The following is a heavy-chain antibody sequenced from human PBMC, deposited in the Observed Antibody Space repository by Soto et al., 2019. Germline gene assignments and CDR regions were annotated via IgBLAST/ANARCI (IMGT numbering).Heavy chain of an antibody. D-gene: IGHD3-22*01. V-gene: IGHV1-18*04. J-gene: IGHJ4*02. CDR2: ISAYNGNT. CDR1: GYTFTSYG. Sequence: GASVKVSCKASGYTFTSYGISWVRQAPGQGLEWMGWISAYNGNTNYAQKLQGRVTMTTDTSTSTAYMELRSLRSDDTAVYYCARGAHYYDSSGYYFYWGQGTLVTVSS. CDR3: ARGAHYYDSSGYYFY.